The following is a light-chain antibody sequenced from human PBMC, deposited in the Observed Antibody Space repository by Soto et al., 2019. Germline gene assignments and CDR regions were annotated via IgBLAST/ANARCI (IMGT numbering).Light chain of an antibody. CDR2: GAS. V-gene: IGKV3-15*01. Sequence: EIVMTQSPATLSVSPGERATLSCRASQSVSSNLAWYQQQPGQAPTLLIYGASTRATGIPARFSGSGSGTEFTLTISSLQSEDFSVYYCQQHNNWPPWTFGQGTKVDIK. J-gene: IGKJ1*01. CDR1: QSVSSN. CDR3: QQHNNWPPWT.